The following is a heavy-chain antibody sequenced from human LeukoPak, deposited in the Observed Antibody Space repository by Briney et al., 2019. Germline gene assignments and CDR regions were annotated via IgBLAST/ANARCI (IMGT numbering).Heavy chain of an antibody. Sequence: PGGSLRLSCAASGFTFSSYSMNWVRQAPGKGLEWVANIKQDGSEKYYVDSVKGRFTISRDNAKNSLYLQMNSLRAEDTAVYYCARDIRYGAGSYPHFDPWGQGTLVTVSS. CDR3: ARDIRYGAGSYPHFDP. CDR1: GFTFSSYS. J-gene: IGHJ5*02. CDR2: IKQDGSEK. D-gene: IGHD3-10*01. V-gene: IGHV3-7*01.